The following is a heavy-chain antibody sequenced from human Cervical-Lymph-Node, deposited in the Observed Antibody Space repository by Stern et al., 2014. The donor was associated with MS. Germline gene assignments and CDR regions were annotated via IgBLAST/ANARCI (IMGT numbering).Heavy chain of an antibody. Sequence: EVQLLESGAEVKKPGESLKISCKGSGYSFTSYWIGWVRQMPGKGLEWMGIIYPGDSDTRYSPAFQGQVTISADKSISTAYLQWSSLKASDTAMYYCARCYYDSSGSLLFDYWGQGTLVTVSS. CDR2: IYPGDSDT. V-gene: IGHV5-51*01. CDR1: GYSFTSYW. CDR3: ARCYYDSSGSLLFDY. J-gene: IGHJ4*02. D-gene: IGHD3-22*01.